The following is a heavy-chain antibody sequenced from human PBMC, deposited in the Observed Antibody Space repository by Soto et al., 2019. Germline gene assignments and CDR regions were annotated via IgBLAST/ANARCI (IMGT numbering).Heavy chain of an antibody. J-gene: IGHJ4*02. CDR2: IYYSGST. V-gene: IGHV4-39*01. CDR3: ARPPRGIAVAGDPWYYFDY. D-gene: IGHD6-19*01. CDR1: GGSISSSSYY. Sequence: SETLSLTCTVSGGSISSSSYYWGWIRQPPGKGLEWIGSIYYSGSTYYNPSLKSRVTISVVTSKNQFSLKLSSVTAADTAVYYCARPPRGIAVAGDPWYYFDYWGQGTLVTVSS.